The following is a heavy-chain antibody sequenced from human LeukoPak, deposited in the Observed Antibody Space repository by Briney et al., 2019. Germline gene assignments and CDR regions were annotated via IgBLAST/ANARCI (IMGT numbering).Heavy chain of an antibody. CDR2: FDPEDGET. J-gene: IGHJ3*02. CDR3: ATQHIVVVTVSRAFDI. V-gene: IGHV1-24*01. CDR1: GYTLTELS. Sequence: ASVKVSCKVSGYTLTELSMHWVRQAPGKGLEWMGGFDPEDGETIYAQKFQGRVTMTEDTSTDTAYMELSSLRSEDTAVYYCATQHIVVVTVSRAFDIWGQGTMVTVS. D-gene: IGHD2-21*02.